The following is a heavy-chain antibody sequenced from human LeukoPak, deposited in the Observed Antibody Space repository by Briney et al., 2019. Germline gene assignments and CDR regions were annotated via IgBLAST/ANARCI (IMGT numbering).Heavy chain of an antibody. D-gene: IGHD6-13*01. CDR2: IIPIFGTA. J-gene: IGHJ6*03. Sequence: SVKVSCKASGGTFSSYAISWVRQAPGQGLEWVGGIIPIFGTANYAQKFQGRVTITADESTSTAYMELSSLRSEDTAVYYCAREKGVAAPYYYYYMDVWGKGTTVTVSS. CDR1: GGTFSSYA. V-gene: IGHV1-69*13. CDR3: AREKGVAAPYYYYYMDV.